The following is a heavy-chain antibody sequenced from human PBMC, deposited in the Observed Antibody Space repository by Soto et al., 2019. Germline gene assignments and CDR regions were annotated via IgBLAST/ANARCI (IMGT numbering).Heavy chain of an antibody. V-gene: IGHV1-8*01. CDR1: GYTFTSYD. J-gene: IGHJ5*02. D-gene: IGHD4-17*01. CDR3: ARGIKYGAYSRWLGP. Sequence: QVQLVQSGAEVKKPGASVKVSCKASGYTFTSYDINWVRQATGQGLEYLGWMNPNSVNTAYMQNYQGRVTMTWDTYITTAYMELSSLRSEDTAVYFCARGIKYGAYSRWLGPWGQGTLVTVSS. CDR2: MNPNSVNT.